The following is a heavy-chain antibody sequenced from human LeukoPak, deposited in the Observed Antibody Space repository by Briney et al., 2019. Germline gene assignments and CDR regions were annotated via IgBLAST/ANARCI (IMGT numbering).Heavy chain of an antibody. D-gene: IGHD5-18*01. Sequence: SETLSLTCPLSGDSIKNYYWTWIRQTPGKGLKWIGHIYYSGNINYNPSLKSRVTISLDTSKTQFSLKLSSVTAADTAVYYCARGGYSYVNYFDYWGQGTLVTVSS. J-gene: IGHJ4*02. CDR1: GDSIKNYY. V-gene: IGHV4-59*01. CDR3: ARGGYSYVNYFDY. CDR2: IYYSGNI.